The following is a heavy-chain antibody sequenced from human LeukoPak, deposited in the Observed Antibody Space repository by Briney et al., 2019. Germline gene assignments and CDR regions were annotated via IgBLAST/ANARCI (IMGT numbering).Heavy chain of an antibody. V-gene: IGHV1-2*02. Sequence: GASVKVSCKASGYTFRGNYIHWLRQARGQGVEWMGWIDANNGDTKSAQKFQGRVTMSRDTSISTAYMDLSSLSPDDAAVYYCARDPSSVTLYFFDYWGQGTLVTVSS. J-gene: IGHJ4*02. CDR2: IDANNGDT. D-gene: IGHD4-11*01. CDR1: GYTFRGNY. CDR3: ARDPSSVTLYFFDY.